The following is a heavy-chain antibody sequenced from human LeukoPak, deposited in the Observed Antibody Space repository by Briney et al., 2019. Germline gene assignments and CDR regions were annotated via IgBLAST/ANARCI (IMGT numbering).Heavy chain of an antibody. CDR2: INYSGST. V-gene: IGHV4-34*01. Sequence: SETLSLTCAIYSESFSGYFWSWIRQPPGTGLEWMGEINYSGSTNYNPSLKSRVTISVDKSKNQFSLKLSSVTAADTAVYYCARGRGYSYGYGNWFDPWGQGTLVTVSS. CDR3: ARGRGYSYGYGNWFDP. CDR1: SESFSGYF. J-gene: IGHJ5*02. D-gene: IGHD5-18*01.